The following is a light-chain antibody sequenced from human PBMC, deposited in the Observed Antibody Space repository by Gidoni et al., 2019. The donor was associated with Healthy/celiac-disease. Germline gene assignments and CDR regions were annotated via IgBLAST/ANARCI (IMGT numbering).Light chain of an antibody. Sequence: IVLTQSPGTLSLSPGERATLSCRASQSGSSSYLAWYQQKPGQAPRLLIYGASSGSGTDFTLTISRLEPEDFAVYYCQQYGSSPPITFGQGTRLEIK. CDR1: QSGSSSY. CDR3: QQYGSSPPIT. V-gene: IGKV3-20*01. CDR2: GAS. J-gene: IGKJ5*01.